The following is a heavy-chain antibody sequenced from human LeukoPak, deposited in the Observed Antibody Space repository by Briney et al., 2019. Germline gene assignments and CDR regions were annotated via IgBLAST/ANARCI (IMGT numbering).Heavy chain of an antibody. CDR3: ARVMAVAGTFDY. J-gene: IGHJ4*02. V-gene: IGHV3-21*01. D-gene: IGHD6-19*01. Sequence: GGSLRLSCAASGFTFSSYSMNWVRQAPGKGLEWLSSIGSSSSYIYYADSVKGRFTISRDNAKNSLYLQMNSLRAEDTAVYYCARVMAVAGTFDYWGQGTLVTVSS. CDR2: IGSSSSYI. CDR1: GFTFSSYS.